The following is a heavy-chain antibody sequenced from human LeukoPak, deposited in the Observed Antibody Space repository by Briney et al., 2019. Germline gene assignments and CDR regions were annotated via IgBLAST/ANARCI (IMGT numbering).Heavy chain of an antibody. CDR2: IYTSGST. CDR1: GGSISSGSYY. CDR3: ATISSARDY. J-gene: IGHJ4*02. Sequence: SQTLSLTCTVSGGSISSGSYYWSWIRQPAGKGLEWIGRIYTSGSTNYNPSLKSRVTISVDTSKNQFSLKLSSVTAADTAVYYCATISSARDYWGQGTLVTVSS. D-gene: IGHD6-19*01. V-gene: IGHV4-61*02.